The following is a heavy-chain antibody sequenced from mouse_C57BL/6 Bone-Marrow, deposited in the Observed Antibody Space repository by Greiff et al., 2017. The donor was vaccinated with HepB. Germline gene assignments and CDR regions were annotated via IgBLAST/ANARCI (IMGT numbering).Heavy chain of an antibody. V-gene: IGHV1-55*01. D-gene: IGHD4-1*01. J-gene: IGHJ3*01. Sequence: QVQLKQPGAELVKPGASVKMSCKASGYTFTRYWITWVKQRPGQGLEWIGDIYPGSGSTNYNEKFKSTATLSVDTSSSTAYMQLSSVTSEDSAVYYCARGDWDGAYWGQGTLVTVSA. CDR3: ARGDWDGAY. CDR2: IYPGSGST. CDR1: GYTFTRYW.